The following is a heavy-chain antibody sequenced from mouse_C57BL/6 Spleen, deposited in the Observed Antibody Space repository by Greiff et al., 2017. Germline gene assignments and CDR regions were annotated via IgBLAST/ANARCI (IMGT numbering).Heavy chain of an antibody. CDR1: GYTFTDSN. V-gene: IGHV1-22*01. D-gene: IGHD1-1*01. Sequence: VQLQQSGPELVKPGASVKMSCKASGYTFTDSNMHWVKQSHGKSLEWIGYINPNNGGTSYNQKFKGKATLTVNKSSSTAYMELRSLTSEDSAVYYCARNYGSSPYAMDYWGQGTSVTVSS. J-gene: IGHJ4*01. CDR2: INPNNGGT. CDR3: ARNYGSSPYAMDY.